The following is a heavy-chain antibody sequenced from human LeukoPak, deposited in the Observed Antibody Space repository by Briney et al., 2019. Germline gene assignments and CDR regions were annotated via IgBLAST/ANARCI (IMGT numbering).Heavy chain of an antibody. Sequence: PLGSLRLSCAASGFDLTTYEMNWVRQAPGKGQEWISDITLRLHTKNNTHSVKGRFTIPKDNAGTSLHLQMTRLPVQNTGDNHCARGDPHADLWGQGTLVTVSS. V-gene: IGHV3-48*03. CDR2: ITLRLHTK. CDR1: GFDLTTYE. CDR3: ARGDPHADL. J-gene: IGHJ5*02.